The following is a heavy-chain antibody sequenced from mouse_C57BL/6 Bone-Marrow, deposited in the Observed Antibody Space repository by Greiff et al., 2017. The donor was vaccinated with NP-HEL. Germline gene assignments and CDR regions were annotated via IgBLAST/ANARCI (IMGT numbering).Heavy chain of an antibody. D-gene: IGHD1-1*01. J-gene: IGHJ2*01. CDR1: GFNIKDDY. Sequence: VQLQQSGAELVRPGASVKLSCTASGFNIKDDYMHWVKQRPEQGLEWIGWIDPENGDTEYASKFQGKATITADTSSNTAYLQLSSLTSEDTAVYYCTSDYYGKGWGQGTTLTVSS. CDR3: TSDYYGKG. CDR2: IDPENGDT. V-gene: IGHV14-4*01.